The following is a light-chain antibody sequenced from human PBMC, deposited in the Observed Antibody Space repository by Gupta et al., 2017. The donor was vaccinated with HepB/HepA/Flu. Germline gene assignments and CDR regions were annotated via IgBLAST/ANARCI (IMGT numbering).Light chain of an antibody. V-gene: IGLV2-8*01. J-gene: IGLJ3*02. Sequence: SALTQLPPPSGSPGPPVTISCTGTINYFGRYNYVSWYQQHPGKAPNLLISEVSKRPAGVPHRFASTKSGNTSSLTAAVLQADEEADYYYSSYEGYSRWIFGGGTKLTVL. CDR3: SSYEGYSRWI. CDR2: EVS. CDR1: INYFGRYNY.